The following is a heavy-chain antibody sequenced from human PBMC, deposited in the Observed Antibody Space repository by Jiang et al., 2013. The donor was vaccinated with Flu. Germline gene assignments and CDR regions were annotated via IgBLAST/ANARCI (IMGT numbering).Heavy chain of an antibody. Sequence: YWSWIRQPPGRGVEWIGEINHSGGTNYNPSLQESSHHISRHVQNQXSLKLSSVTAADTAVYYCARGPLSTVTTFSPLYTLWGQGTLVTVSS. CDR1: Y. CDR2: INHSGGT. D-gene: IGHD4-17*01. V-gene: IGHV4-34*01. J-gene: IGHJ4*02. CDR3: ARGPLSTVTTFSPLYTL.